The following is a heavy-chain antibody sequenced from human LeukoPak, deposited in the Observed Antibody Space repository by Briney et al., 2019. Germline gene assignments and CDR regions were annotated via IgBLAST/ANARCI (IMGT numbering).Heavy chain of an antibody. V-gene: IGHV3-21*01. CDR3: AMSAIVGATGPFDY. Sequence: PGGSLRLSCAASGFTFSRYSMNWVRQAPGKGLEWVSSISSSSSYIYYADSVKGRFTISRDNAKNSLYLQMNSLRAEDTAVYYCAMSAIVGATGPFDYWGQGTLVSVSS. CDR1: GFTFSRYS. D-gene: IGHD1-26*01. J-gene: IGHJ4*02. CDR2: ISSSSSYI.